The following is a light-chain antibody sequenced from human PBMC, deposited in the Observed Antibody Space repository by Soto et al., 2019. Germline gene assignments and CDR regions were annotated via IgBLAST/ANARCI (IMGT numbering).Light chain of an antibody. V-gene: IGLV2-8*01. J-gene: IGLJ3*02. CDR2: EVS. CDR1: NSDLGGYNY. CDR3: SSSAGSNNLV. Sequence: QSALTQPPSASGSPGQSVTISCTGTNSDLGGYNYVSWYQQHPGKAPKLMIYEVSERPSGVPDRFSGSKSGNTASLTVSGLQAEDEADYYCSSSAGSNNLVFGGGTKLTVL.